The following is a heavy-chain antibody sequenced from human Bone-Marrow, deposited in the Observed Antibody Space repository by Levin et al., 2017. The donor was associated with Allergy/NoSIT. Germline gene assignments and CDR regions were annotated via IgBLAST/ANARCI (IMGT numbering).Heavy chain of an antibody. CDR2: ISSSSFTI. D-gene: IGHD3-22*01. V-gene: IGHV3-48*01. CDR3: AREPLYYDSTGPVGYFDS. CDR1: GFTFSSYS. J-gene: IGHJ4*01. Sequence: PGGSLRLSCAASGFTFSSYSLSWVRQAPGKGLEWISYISSSSFTIYYADSVQGRFSISRDNAKNSLSLQMSSLTADDTAIYYCAREPLYYDSTGPVGYFDSWGHGTLVTVSS.